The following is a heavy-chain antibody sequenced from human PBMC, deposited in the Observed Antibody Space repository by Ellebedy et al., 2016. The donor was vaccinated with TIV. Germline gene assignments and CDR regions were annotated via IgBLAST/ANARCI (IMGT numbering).Heavy chain of an antibody. J-gene: IGHJ4*02. CDR3: ARDELD. V-gene: IGHV1-2*02. CDR2: INPNSGGT. CDR1: GYTFTSYG. D-gene: IGHD1-1*01. Sequence: ASVKVSXXASGYTFTSYGISWVRQAPGQGLEWMGWINPNSGGTNYAQKFQGRVTMTRDTSISTAYMELSRLRSDDTAVYYCARDELDWGQGTLVTVSS.